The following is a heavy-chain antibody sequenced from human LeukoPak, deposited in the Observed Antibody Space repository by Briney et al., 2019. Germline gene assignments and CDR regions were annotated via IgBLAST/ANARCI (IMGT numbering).Heavy chain of an antibody. CDR1: GYTLTELS. V-gene: IGHV1-24*01. CDR3: ARLPIYGDYVGFDY. J-gene: IGHJ4*02. D-gene: IGHD4-17*01. Sequence: GASVKVSCKVSGYTLTELSMHWVRQAPGKGLEWMGGFDPEDGETIYAQKFQGRVTMTEDTSTDTAYMELSSLRSEDTAVYYCARLPIYGDYVGFDYWGQGTLVTVSS. CDR2: FDPEDGET.